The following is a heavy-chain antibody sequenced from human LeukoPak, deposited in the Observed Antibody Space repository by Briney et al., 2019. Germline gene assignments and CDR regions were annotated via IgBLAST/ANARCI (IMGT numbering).Heavy chain of an antibody. Sequence: SSETLSLTCTVSGGSISSGGYYWSWIRQPPGKGLEWIGYIYHSGSTYYNPSLKSRVTISVDRSKNQFSLKLSSVTAADTAVYYCARVEIVVVPAASPGYYFDYWGQGTLVTVSS. J-gene: IGHJ4*02. CDR1: GGSISSGGYY. V-gene: IGHV4-30-2*01. CDR3: ARVEIVVVPAASPGYYFDY. CDR2: IYHSGST. D-gene: IGHD2-2*01.